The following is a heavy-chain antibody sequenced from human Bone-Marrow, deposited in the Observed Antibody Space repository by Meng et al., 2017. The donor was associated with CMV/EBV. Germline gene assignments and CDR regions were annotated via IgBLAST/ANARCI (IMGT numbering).Heavy chain of an antibody. V-gene: IGHV4-34*01. CDR1: GGSISSYY. D-gene: IGHD3-3*01. CDR2: INHSGST. Sequence: ETMSLTCIVAGGSISSYYWSWIRQPPGKGLEWIGEINHSGSTNYNPSLKSRVTISVDTSKNQFSLKLSSVTAADTAVYYLARYSIFGVVIFYYYGMDVWGQGTTVTVSS. J-gene: IGHJ6*02. CDR3: ARYSIFGVVIFYYYGMDV.